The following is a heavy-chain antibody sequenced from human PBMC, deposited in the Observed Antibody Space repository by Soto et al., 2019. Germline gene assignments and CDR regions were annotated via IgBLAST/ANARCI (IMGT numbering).Heavy chain of an antibody. J-gene: IGHJ4*02. D-gene: IGHD5-12*01. CDR1: GFTFSNYV. V-gene: IGHV3-23*01. Sequence: EVQLLDSGGGLVQPGGSLRLSCAASGFTFSNYVMNWVRQAPGKGLAWVSAISASGGSTYYADSVKGRFTNSRDNSKNTLYLQMSSLRAEDAAVYYCAKGPLGSGYDLDSWGQGTLVTVSS. CDR2: ISASGGST. CDR3: AKGPLGSGYDLDS.